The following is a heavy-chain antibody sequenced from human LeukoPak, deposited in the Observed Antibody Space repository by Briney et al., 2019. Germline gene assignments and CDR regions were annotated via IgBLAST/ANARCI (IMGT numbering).Heavy chain of an antibody. CDR1: GDSISSSSSY. D-gene: IGHD6-13*01. CDR3: ASVERNSSSWFSRLRFDP. J-gene: IGHJ5*02. Sequence: PSETLSLTCTVSGDSISSSSSYWGWIRQPPGEGLEWIGSIYYSGSTYYNTSLKSRVTISVDTSKNQFSLKLSSVTAADTAVYYCASVERNSSSWFSRLRFDPWGQGTLVTVSS. V-gene: IGHV4-39*01. CDR2: IYYSGST.